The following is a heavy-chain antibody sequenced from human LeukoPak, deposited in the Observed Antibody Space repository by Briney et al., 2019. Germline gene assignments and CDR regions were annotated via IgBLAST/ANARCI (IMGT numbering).Heavy chain of an antibody. CDR2: INSDGSST. V-gene: IGHV3-74*01. CDR3: ARGRTIFGAVNDAFDI. Sequence: GGSLRLSCAASGFTYSSYWMRWVRQAPGKGLVWVGHINSDGSSTTYADSVKGRFTISRDNAKNTLYLQMNSLRAEDTAVYYCARGRTIFGAVNDAFDIWGQGTMVTVSS. D-gene: IGHD3-3*01. CDR1: GFTYSSYW. J-gene: IGHJ3*02.